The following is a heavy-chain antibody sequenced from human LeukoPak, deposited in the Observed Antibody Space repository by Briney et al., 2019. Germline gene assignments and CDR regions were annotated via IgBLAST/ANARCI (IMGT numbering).Heavy chain of an antibody. CDR1: GGTFSSYA. CDR3: ARVPDQYYYDSSGLDY. J-gene: IGHJ4*02. Sequence: GASVKVSCKASGGTFSSYAISWVRQAPGQGLEWMGRIIPILGIANYAQKFQGRVTITADKSTSTAYMELSSLRSEDTAVYYCARVPDQYYYDSSGLDYWGQGTLVTVSS. D-gene: IGHD3-22*01. V-gene: IGHV1-69*04. CDR2: IIPILGIA.